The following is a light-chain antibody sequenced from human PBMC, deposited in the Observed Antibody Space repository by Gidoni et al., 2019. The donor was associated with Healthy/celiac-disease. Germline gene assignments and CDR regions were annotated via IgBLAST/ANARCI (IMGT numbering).Light chain of an antibody. Sequence: EIVLTQSPGTLSLSPGERATLSCRASQSVSSSYLAWYQQKPGQAPRLLIDGASSRATGIPDRFSGSGSGTDFTITISRLEPEDFAVYYCQQYGSSSITFGQGTRLEIK. CDR3: QQYGSSSIT. CDR1: QSVSSSY. CDR2: GAS. V-gene: IGKV3-20*01. J-gene: IGKJ5*01.